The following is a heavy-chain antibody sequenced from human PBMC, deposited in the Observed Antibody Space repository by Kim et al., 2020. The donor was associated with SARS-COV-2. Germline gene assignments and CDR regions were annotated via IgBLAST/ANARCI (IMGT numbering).Heavy chain of an antibody. D-gene: IGHD4-4*01. CDR3: ARSDDHSFDSTGLFDY. J-gene: IGHJ4*02. CDR1: GYTFTGYY. V-gene: IGHV1-2*02. CDR2: INPNSGGT. Sequence: ASVKVSCKASGYTFTGYYMHWVRQAPGQGLEWMGWINPNSGGTNYAQKFQGRVTMTRDTSISTAYMELSRLRSDDTAVYYCARSDDHSFDSTGLFDYWGQGTLVTVSS.